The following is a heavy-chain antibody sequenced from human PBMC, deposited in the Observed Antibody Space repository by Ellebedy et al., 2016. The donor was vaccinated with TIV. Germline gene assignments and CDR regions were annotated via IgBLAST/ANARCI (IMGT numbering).Heavy chain of an antibody. J-gene: IGHJ6*02. Sequence: GGSLRLXXAASGFTFSRYAMTWVREAPGRGLEWVSSHSDSGGCTYYADSVKGRFTISRDNSKNTVYLQMNSLRAEDTAVYYCAKLGQLLEYYYYYGMDVWGQGTTVTVSS. CDR1: GFTFSRYA. V-gene: IGHV3-23*01. D-gene: IGHD2-2*01. CDR3: AKLGQLLEYYYYYGMDV. CDR2: HSDSGGCT.